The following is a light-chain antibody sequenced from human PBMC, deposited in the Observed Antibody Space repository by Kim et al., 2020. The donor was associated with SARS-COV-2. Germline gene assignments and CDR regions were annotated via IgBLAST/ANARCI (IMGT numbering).Light chain of an antibody. Sequence: EIVVTQSPATLSLSPGERATLSCRASQSVNRNLAWYQQKPGQAPRLLIYAASTRATGIPDRFSGSGSGTEFNLTISSLQSEDFAFYYCQQYNNWPPWTFGQGTKLEI. CDR2: AAS. CDR3: QQYNNWPPWT. J-gene: IGKJ1*01. CDR1: QSVNRN. V-gene: IGKV3-15*01.